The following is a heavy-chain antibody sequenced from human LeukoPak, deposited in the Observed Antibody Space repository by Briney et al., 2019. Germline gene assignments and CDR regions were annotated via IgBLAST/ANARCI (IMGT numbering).Heavy chain of an antibody. CDR3: ARXXYYTSGTYYIXXXDS. Sequence: SETLSLTCTVSGGSLSNHYWSWVRLPPGKALEWIGYISDSGATLSNPSLESRVTISVDRSNNQFSLKLSSVTAADTAIYYCARXXYYTSGTYYIXXXDSWGQGXXVTXSS. CDR2: ISDSGAT. J-gene: IGHJ4*02. V-gene: IGHV4-59*11. CDR1: GGSLSNHY. D-gene: IGHD3-10*01.